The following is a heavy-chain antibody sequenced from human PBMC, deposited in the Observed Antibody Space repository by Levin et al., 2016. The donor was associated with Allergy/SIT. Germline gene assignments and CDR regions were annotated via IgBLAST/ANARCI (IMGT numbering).Heavy chain of an antibody. J-gene: IGHJ4*02. V-gene: IGHV3-30-3*01. CDR2: ISYDGSNK. Sequence: GESLKISCAASGFTFSSYAMHWVRQAPGKGLEWVAVISYDGSNKYYADSVKGRFTISRDNSKNTLYLQMNSLRAEDTAVYYCARGQGMATITPSDYWGQGTLVTVSS. CDR1: GFTFSSYA. D-gene: IGHD5-12*01. CDR3: ARGQGMATITPSDY.